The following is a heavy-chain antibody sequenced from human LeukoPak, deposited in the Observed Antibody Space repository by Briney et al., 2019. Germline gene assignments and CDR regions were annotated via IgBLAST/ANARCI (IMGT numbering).Heavy chain of an antibody. D-gene: IGHD3-16*01. CDR2: ISAYSGDT. Sequence: ASVKVSCKASGYTFTNYCISWVRQAPGQGLEWMGWISAYSGDTNYAQKFQGRVTMTRDTSTSTAYMELRSLRSDDTAVYYCARDPGSYGDAFDIWGQGTMVTVSA. CDR1: GYTFTNYC. J-gene: IGHJ3*02. CDR3: ARDPGSYGDAFDI. V-gene: IGHV1-18*01.